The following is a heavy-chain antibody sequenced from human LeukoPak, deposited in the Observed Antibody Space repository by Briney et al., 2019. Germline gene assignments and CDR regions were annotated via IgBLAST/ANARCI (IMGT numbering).Heavy chain of an antibody. Sequence: ASVKVSCKTSGYTFTSYGISWVRQAPGQGLEWMGWISAYNGNTNYAQKLQGRVTMTTDTSTSTAYMELRSLRSDDTAVYYCARDLDTAMVGQLFDYWGQGTLVTVSS. CDR2: ISAYNGNT. CDR3: ARDLDTAMVGQLFDY. V-gene: IGHV1-18*01. J-gene: IGHJ4*02. CDR1: GYTFTSYG. D-gene: IGHD5-18*01.